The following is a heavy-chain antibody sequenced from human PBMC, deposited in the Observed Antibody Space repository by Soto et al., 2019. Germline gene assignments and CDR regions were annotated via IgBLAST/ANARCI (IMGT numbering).Heavy chain of an antibody. D-gene: IGHD3-22*01. J-gene: IGHJ4*02. V-gene: IGHV3-30-3*01. CDR3: ARVGSSGYTSYYFDY. CDR2: ISYDGSNK. Sequence: GGSLRLSCAASGFTFSSYAMHWVRQAPGKGLEWVAVISYDGSNKYCADSVKGRFTISRDNSKNTLYLQMNSLRAEDTAVYYCARVGSSGYTSYYFDYWGQGTLVTVSS. CDR1: GFTFSSYA.